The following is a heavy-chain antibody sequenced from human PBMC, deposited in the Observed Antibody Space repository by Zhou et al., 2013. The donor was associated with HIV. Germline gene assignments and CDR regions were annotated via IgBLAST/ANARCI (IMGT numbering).Heavy chain of an antibody. CDR1: GGTFSSYA. CDR2: IIPIFGTA. CDR3: ARGRDIVVVPAAIHAFDI. V-gene: IGHV1-69*05. J-gene: IGHJ3*02. D-gene: IGHD2-2*02. Sequence: QVQLVQSGAEVKKPGSSVKVSCKASGGTFSSYAISWVRQAPGQGLEWMGGIIPIFGTANYAQKFQGRVTITTDESTSTAYMELSSLRSEDTAVYYCARGRDIVVVPAAIHAFDIWGPRDNGHRLF.